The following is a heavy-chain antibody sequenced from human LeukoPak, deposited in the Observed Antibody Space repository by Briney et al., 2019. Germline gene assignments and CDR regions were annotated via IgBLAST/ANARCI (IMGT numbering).Heavy chain of an antibody. CDR2: IWYGGSNK. J-gene: IGHJ4*02. D-gene: IGHD5-18*01. CDR3: AMDTAMVTLGY. CDR1: GFTFSSYG. V-gene: IGHV3-33*01. Sequence: PGGSLRLSCAASGFTFSSYGMHWVRQAPGKGLEWVAVIWYGGSNKYYADSVKGRFTISRDNSKNTLYLQMNSLRAEDTAVYYCAMDTAMVTLGYWGQGTLVTVSS.